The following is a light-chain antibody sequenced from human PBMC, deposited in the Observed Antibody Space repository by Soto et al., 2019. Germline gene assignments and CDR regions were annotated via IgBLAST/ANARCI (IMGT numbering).Light chain of an antibody. V-gene: IGLV2-8*01. Sequence: QPVLTQPPSASGSPGQSVTISCTGTSSDVGDYNYVSWYQQHPGKAPKLMIYEVSKRPSGVPDRFSGSKSGNTASLTVSGLQAEDEADYYCSSYAGSNNGVFGGGTKLTVL. CDR1: SSDVGDYNY. CDR2: EVS. CDR3: SSYAGSNNGV. J-gene: IGLJ3*02.